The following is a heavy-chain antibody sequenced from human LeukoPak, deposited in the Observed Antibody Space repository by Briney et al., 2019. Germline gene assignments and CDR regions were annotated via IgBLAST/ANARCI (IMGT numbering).Heavy chain of an antibody. CDR2: IKSDGST. CDR3: GRIPAEICGSYPEHFRH. CDR1: GFTFSTYR. D-gene: IGHD2-21*01. Sequence: GGSLRLSCAASGFTFSTYRMHWVRQAPGKGLVWVSRIKSDGSTNYADSVKGRFTISRDNAKNTVSLQMNSLIPEDTGVYYCGRIPAEICGSYPEHFRHWGQGTLVTVSS. J-gene: IGHJ1*01. V-gene: IGHV3-74*01.